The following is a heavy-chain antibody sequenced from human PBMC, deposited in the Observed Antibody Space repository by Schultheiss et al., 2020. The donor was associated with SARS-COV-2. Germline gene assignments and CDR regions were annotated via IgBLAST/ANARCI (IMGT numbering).Heavy chain of an antibody. CDR3: ARHQYSDDWYGFDY. CDR1: GFSLSTSGMR. J-gene: IGHJ4*02. V-gene: IGHV2-70*04. Sequence: SGPTLVKPTQTLTLTCTFSGFSLSTSGMRVSWIRQPPGKALEWLASIDWDDDKFYSTSLKTRLTISTDTSKNQVVLTMTNMDPVDTATYYCARHQYSDDWYGFDYWGQGGRVTVSS. D-gene: IGHD3-9*01. CDR2: IDWDDDK.